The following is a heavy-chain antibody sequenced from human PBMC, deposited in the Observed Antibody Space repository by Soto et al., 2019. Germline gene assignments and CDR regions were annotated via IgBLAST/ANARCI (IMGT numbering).Heavy chain of an antibody. V-gene: IGHV3-48*01. Sequence: PGESLRLSCAASGFTFSSYGMHWVRQAPGKGLEWVSYISSSSSTIYYADSVKGRFTISRDNAKNTLYLQMNSLRAEDTAVYYCARDKERDDFWSGYNFDYWGQGTLVTVSS. J-gene: IGHJ4*02. CDR1: GFTFSSYG. D-gene: IGHD3-3*01. CDR3: ARDKERDDFWSGYNFDY. CDR2: ISSSSSTI.